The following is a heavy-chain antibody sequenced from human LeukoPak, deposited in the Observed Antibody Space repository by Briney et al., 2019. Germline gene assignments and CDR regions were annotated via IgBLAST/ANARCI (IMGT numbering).Heavy chain of an antibody. CDR2: IYTSGST. D-gene: IGHD3-22*01. J-gene: IGHJ4*02. V-gene: IGHV4-4*07. CDR1: GGSISSYY. Sequence: SETLSLTCTVSGGSISSYYWSWIRQPAGKGLEWIGRIYTSGSTNYNPSLKSRVTISVDTSKNQFSLKLSSVTAADTAVYYCARVYDSSGYYPLGLGYWGQGTLVTVSS. CDR3: ARVYDSSGYYPLGLGY.